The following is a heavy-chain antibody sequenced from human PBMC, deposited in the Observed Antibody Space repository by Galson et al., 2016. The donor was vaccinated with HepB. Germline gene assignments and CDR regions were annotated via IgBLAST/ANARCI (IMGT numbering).Heavy chain of an antibody. CDR2: ISYDGSNK. V-gene: IGHV3-30*03. Sequence: SLRLSCAASGFTFSSYGVHWVRQAPGKGLEWVAVISYDGSNKYYTDSVKGRFTISRDNSKNTLYLQMDSLRAEDTAVYYCARDINLYDSSGYYYDPSRNADYWGQGTLVTVSS. D-gene: IGHD3-22*01. J-gene: IGHJ4*02. CDR3: ARDINLYDSSGYYYDPSRNADY. CDR1: GFTFSSYG.